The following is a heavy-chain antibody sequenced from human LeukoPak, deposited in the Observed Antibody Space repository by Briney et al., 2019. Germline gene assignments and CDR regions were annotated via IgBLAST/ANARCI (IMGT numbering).Heavy chain of an antibody. CDR2: VYYTGST. J-gene: IGHJ4*02. CDR1: GGSIRNYNNY. CDR3: AKDRDDFWSGYYN. V-gene: IGHV4-39*07. Sequence: SEILSLTCIVSGGSIRNYNNYWGWIRQPPGKGLEWIGSVYYTGSTYYNPSLQSRITVSVATSKNQFSLKLSSVTAADTAVYYCAKDRDDFWSGYYNWGQGTLVTVSS. D-gene: IGHD3-3*01.